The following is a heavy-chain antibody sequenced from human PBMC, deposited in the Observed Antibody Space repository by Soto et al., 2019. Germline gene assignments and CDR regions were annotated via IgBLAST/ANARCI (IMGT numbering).Heavy chain of an antibody. CDR2: ISYDGSNK. D-gene: IGHD2-2*01. CDR3: ARRYKDGRRDCISTSCLFDP. J-gene: IGHJ5*02. Sequence: QVQLVESGGGMVQPGRSLRLSCAASGFTFSTYAMHWVRQAPGKGLEWVAVISYDGSNKYYADSVKGRFTISRDNSKNTRYLQMNSLRAEDTAVYYCARRYKDGRRDCISTSCLFDPWGQGTLVTVSS. CDR1: GFTFSTYA. V-gene: IGHV3-30-3*01.